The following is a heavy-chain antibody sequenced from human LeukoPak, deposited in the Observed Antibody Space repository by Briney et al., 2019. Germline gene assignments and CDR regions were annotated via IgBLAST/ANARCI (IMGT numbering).Heavy chain of an antibody. V-gene: IGHV4-34*01. D-gene: IGHD3-22*01. CDR2: IYHSGSP. CDR3: APPPYYYEANGYSVA. J-gene: IGHJ5*02. Sequence: PSETLSLTCAVYGGSLIGCHWNCMRQPPGRGREGFGDIYHSGSPIYHPSLEGRVPISVDPSKNQFSLDLSSVTAVDTAVYYCAPPPYYYEANGYSVAWGQGTLVTVSS. CDR1: GGSLIGCH.